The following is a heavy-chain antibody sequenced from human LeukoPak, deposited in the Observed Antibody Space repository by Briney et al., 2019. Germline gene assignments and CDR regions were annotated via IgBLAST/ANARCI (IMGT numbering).Heavy chain of an antibody. Sequence: GGSLRLSCAASGFTFSSYGMSWVRQAPGKGLEWVSAISGSGGSTHYADSVKGRFTISRDNSKNTLYLQMNRLRVEDAALYYCARAPVTSCRGAFCYPFDYWGQGILVTVSS. J-gene: IGHJ4*02. D-gene: IGHD2-21*01. CDR3: ARAPVTSCRGAFCYPFDY. CDR1: GFTFSSYG. CDR2: ISGSGGST. V-gene: IGHV3-23*01.